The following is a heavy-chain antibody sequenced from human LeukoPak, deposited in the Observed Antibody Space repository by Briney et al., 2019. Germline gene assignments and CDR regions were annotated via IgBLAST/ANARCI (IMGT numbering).Heavy chain of an antibody. Sequence: GESLKISCKGSGYSFTSYWIGWVRQMPGKGLEWMGIIYPGDSDTRYSPSFQGQVTISADKSTSTAYLQWSSLKASDTAMYYCARRTHTYYYDSSGYLEDYYFDYWGQGTLVTVSS. CDR3: ARRTHTYYYDSSGYLEDYYFDY. CDR1: GYSFTSYW. D-gene: IGHD3-22*01. V-gene: IGHV5-51*01. J-gene: IGHJ4*02. CDR2: IYPGDSDT.